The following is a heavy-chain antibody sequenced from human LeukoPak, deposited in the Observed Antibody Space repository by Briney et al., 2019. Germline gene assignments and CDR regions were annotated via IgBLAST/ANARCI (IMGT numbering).Heavy chain of an antibody. Sequence: SETLSLTCTVSGGSISSYYWSWIRQPPGKGLEWIGYIYYSGSTNYNPSLKSRVTISVDTSKNQFSLKLSSVTAADTAVYYCARESVYGGRDYLFDIWGQGTMVTVSS. CDR3: ARESVYGGRDYLFDI. J-gene: IGHJ3*02. CDR1: GGSISSYY. V-gene: IGHV4-59*01. D-gene: IGHD1-26*01. CDR2: IYYSGST.